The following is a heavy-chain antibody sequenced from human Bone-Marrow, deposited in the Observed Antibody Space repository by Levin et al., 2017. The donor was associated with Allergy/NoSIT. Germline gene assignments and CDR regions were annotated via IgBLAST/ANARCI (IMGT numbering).Heavy chain of an antibody. V-gene: IGHV1-2*02. CDR1: GYIFTGYH. Sequence: ASVKVSCKASGYIFTGYHMHWVRQAPGQGLEWMGWINPYSGDTDYAQRFQGRVTMTRDTSISTAYMELSSLRSDDTAVYYCASGDSSSLWYFDLWGRGTLVTVSS. J-gene: IGHJ2*01. CDR2: INPYSGDT. D-gene: IGHD6-6*01. CDR3: ASGDSSSLWYFDL.